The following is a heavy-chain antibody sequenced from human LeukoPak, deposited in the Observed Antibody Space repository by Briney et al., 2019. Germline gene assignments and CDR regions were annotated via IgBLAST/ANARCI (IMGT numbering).Heavy chain of an antibody. CDR3: AKVRGDSGSYYRSHFDY. J-gene: IGHJ4*02. V-gene: IGHV3-23*01. CDR2: ISGSGGST. Sequence: GGSLRLSCAASGFTFDDYAMHWVRQAPGKGLEWVSAISGSGGSTYYADSVKGRFTISRDNSKNTLYLQMNSLRAEDTAVYYCAKVRGDSGSYYRSHFDYWGQGTLVTVSS. D-gene: IGHD3-10*01. CDR1: GFTFDDYA.